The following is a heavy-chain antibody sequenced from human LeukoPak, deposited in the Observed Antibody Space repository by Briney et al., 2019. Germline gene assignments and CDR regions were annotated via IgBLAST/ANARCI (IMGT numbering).Heavy chain of an antibody. CDR1: GGSISSYY. CDR2: IYYSGST. V-gene: IGHV4-59*01. CDR3: ARVADLYYDYVWGSPNWFDP. J-gene: IGHJ5*02. D-gene: IGHD3-16*01. Sequence: SETLSLTCTVSGGSISSYYWSWIRQPPGKGLEWIGYIYYSGSTNYNPSLKRRVTISVDTSKNQFSLKLSSVTAADTAVYYCARVADLYYDYVWGSPNWFDPWGQGTLVTVSS.